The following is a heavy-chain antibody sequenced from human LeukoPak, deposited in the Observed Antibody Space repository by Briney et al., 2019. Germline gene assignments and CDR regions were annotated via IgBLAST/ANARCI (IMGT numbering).Heavy chain of an antibody. D-gene: IGHD1-26*01. CDR1: GFTFSNYW. CDR3: ARVGQGEWYFDL. Sequence: GGSLRLSCAASGFTFSNYWMHWVRQAPGKGLVWVSRINTDGSRTSYADSVTGRFTISRDNAQNTVYLQMNSLRAEDTAVYCCARVGQGEWYFDLWGRGTLVTVSS. CDR2: INTDGSRT. J-gene: IGHJ2*01. V-gene: IGHV3-74*01.